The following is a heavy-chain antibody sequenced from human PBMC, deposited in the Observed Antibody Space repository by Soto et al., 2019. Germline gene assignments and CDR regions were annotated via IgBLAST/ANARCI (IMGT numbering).Heavy chain of an antibody. CDR2: IWSGNSGI. V-gene: IGHV3-48*01. D-gene: IGHD2-2*01. J-gene: IGHJ4*02. Sequence: GGSLRLSCVATGFTFSDYAMNWVRQAPGKGLEWVSHIWSGNSGIQYADSAKGRFTVSRDNCENSLFLQMNSLRAEDTAVYYCARDKDYAFDYWGQGVLVTVSS. CDR3: ARDKDYAFDY. CDR1: GFTFSDYA.